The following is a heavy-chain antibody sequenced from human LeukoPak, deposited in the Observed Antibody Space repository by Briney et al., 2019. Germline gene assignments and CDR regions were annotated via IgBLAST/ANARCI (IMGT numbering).Heavy chain of an antibody. V-gene: IGHV3-23*01. CDR2: ISGSGGST. CDR1: GFTFSSYA. Sequence: GGSLRLSCAASGFTFSSYAMSWVRQAPGKGLEWVSAISGSGGSTYYADSVKGRFTISRDNSKNTLYLQMNSLRAEDTAVDYCAKDGGSSSGWDSVYWGQGTLVTVSS. J-gene: IGHJ4*02. D-gene: IGHD6-19*01. CDR3: AKDGGSSSGWDSVY.